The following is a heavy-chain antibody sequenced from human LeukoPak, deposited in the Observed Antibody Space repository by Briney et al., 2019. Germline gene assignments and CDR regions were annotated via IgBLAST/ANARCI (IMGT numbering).Heavy chain of an antibody. CDR2: LYYSGST. CDR1: GGSISSGSYY. CDR3: AQLRYYYFDY. J-gene: IGHJ4*02. D-gene: IGHD5-18*01. V-gene: IGHV4-39*01. Sequence: SETLSLTCTVSGGSISSGSYYWSWIRQPPGKGLEWIGSLYYSGSTYYNPSLKSRVTISVDTSKNQFSLKLSSVTAADTSLYYCAQLRYYYFDYWGQGTLVTVSS.